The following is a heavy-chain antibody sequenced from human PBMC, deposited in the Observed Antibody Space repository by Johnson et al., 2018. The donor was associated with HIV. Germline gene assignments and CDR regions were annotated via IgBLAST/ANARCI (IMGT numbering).Heavy chain of an antibody. J-gene: IGHJ3*02. Sequence: VQLVESGGGVQRPGGSLRLSCAASGFTFDDFGMGWVRQAPGKGLEWVSYISSSGASIYYADSVKGRFTISRDNAKNSLYLQMNSLRAKDTAVYYCARVITIFRVAPRYAFDIWGQGTMVTVSS. CDR3: ARVITIFRVAPRYAFDI. CDR1: GFTFDDFG. CDR2: ISSSGASI. V-gene: IGHV3-48*04. D-gene: IGHD3-3*01.